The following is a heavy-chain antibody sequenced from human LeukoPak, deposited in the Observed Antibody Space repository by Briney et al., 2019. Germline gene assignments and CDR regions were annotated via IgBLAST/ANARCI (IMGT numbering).Heavy chain of an antibody. CDR1: GFTFSSYA. D-gene: IGHD2-2*01. V-gene: IGHV3-23*01. Sequence: GGSLRLSCAASGFTFSSYAMSWVRQAPGKGLEWVSAISGSGGSTYYADSVKGRFTISRDNSKNTLYLQMNSLRAEDTAVHYCAKSEYQLLVPNFDYWGQGTLVTVSS. CDR2: ISGSGGST. J-gene: IGHJ4*02. CDR3: AKSEYQLLVPNFDY.